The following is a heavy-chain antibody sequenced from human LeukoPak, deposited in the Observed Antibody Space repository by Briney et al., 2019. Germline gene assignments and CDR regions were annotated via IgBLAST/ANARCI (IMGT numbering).Heavy chain of an antibody. CDR3: ARARYSFPFDY. CDR2: IYYSGST. CDR1: GGSISSSSDY. Sequence: SETLSLTCTVSGGSISSSSDYWGWIRQPPGKGLEWIGSIYYSGSTYYNPSLKSRVTISVDTSKNQFSLKLSSVTAADTAVYYCARARYSFPFDYWGQGTLVTVSS. V-gene: IGHV4-39*07. J-gene: IGHJ4*02. D-gene: IGHD6-13*01.